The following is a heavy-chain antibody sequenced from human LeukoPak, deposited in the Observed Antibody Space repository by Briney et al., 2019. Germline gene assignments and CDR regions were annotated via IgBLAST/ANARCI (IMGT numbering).Heavy chain of an antibody. V-gene: IGHV3-21*01. D-gene: IGHD1-1*01. CDR1: GFTFSSYS. Sequence: GGSLRLSCAASGFTFSSYSMNWVRQALGKGLEWVSSISPSSHYIYYADSVRGRFTISRDNAKNSLYLQMNSLRAEDTAVYYCARDPGWRLEGYFDYWGQGTLVTVSS. CDR2: ISPSSHYI. J-gene: IGHJ4*02. CDR3: ARDPGWRLEGYFDY.